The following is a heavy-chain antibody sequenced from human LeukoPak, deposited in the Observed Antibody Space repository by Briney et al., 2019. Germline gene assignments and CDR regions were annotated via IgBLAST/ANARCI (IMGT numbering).Heavy chain of an antibody. D-gene: IGHD3-22*01. CDR1: GYTFTNYY. Sequence: ASVKVSCKASGYTFTNYYEHWVRQAPGQGLEWMGIINSGGGSTSNAQKFQGRVTMTRDTSTSTVYMELSSLRSEDTAVYYCARGTYYHDSSDLDHWGQGTLVTVSS. CDR3: ARGTYYHDSSDLDH. V-gene: IGHV1-46*03. CDR2: INSGGGST. J-gene: IGHJ4*02.